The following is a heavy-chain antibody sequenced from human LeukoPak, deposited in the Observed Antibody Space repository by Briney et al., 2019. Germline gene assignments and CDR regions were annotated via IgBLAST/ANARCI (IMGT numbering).Heavy chain of an antibody. CDR1: GYSFTYFW. J-gene: IGHJ4*02. CDR3: VRLPIQDGHFDF. D-gene: IGHD2-2*02. CDR2: IYPGDSDT. Sequence: GEALKTFCEASGYSFTYFWVAWGRQVPGKGAEWMGSIYPGDSDTRYSLCFQGRVTIPADKTITTTYLQWSSLQAEDTAMYYFVRLPIQDGHFDFGGKETVVTVS. V-gene: IGHV5-51*01.